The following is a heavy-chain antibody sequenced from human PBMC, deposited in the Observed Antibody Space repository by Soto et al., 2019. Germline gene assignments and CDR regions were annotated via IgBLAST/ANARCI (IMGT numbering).Heavy chain of an antibody. Sequence: SETLSLTCTVSGGSISSSSYYWGWIRQPPGKGLEWIGSIYYSGSTYYNPSLKSRVTISVDTSKNQFSLKLSSVTAADTAVYYCARLILTGYYRYYFDYWGQGTLVTVSS. D-gene: IGHD3-9*01. CDR2: IYYSGST. CDR3: ARLILTGYYRYYFDY. V-gene: IGHV4-39*01. J-gene: IGHJ4*02. CDR1: GGSISSSSYY.